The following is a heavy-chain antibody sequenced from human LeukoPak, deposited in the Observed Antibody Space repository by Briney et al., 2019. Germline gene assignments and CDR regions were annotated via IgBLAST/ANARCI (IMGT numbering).Heavy chain of an antibody. CDR3: ARVGGSWYLRLGS. D-gene: IGHD6-13*01. V-gene: IGHV1-2*02. J-gene: IGHJ4*02. CDR2: INPNSGGT. Sequence: ASVKVSCKASGYTFTGYFIHWVRQAPGQGLEWMGWINPNSGGTSYAQNFQGRLTMTRDTSISTAYMELSSLTSDDTAVYYCARVGGSWYLRLGSWGQGTLVTVYS. CDR1: GYTFTGYF.